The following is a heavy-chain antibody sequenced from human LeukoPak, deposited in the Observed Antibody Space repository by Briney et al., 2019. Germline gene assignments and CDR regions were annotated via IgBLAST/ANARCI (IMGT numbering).Heavy chain of an antibody. V-gene: IGHV3-7*01. J-gene: IGHJ4*02. D-gene: IGHD6-19*01. CDR3: ARAREITVSGTDYFDY. CDR1: GFTFSNYW. Sequence: GGSLRLSCAVSGFTFSNYWMTWVRQAPGKGLEWVANIKHDGSGPSYLDSVKGRFTISRDNARNSLPLQMSSLRAEDTAVYYCARAREITVSGTDYFDYWGQGTLVTVSS. CDR2: IKHDGSGP.